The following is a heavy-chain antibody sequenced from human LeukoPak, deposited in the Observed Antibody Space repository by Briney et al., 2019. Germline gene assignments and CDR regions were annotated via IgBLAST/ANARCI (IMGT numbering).Heavy chain of an antibody. D-gene: IGHD3-22*01. CDR2: ISGSGGST. CDR1: GFTFSSYA. V-gene: IGHV3-23*01. J-gene: IGHJ4*02. Sequence: GGSLRLSCAASGFTFSSYAMSWVRQAPGKGLEWVSAISGSGGSTYYADSVKGLFTISRDNPKNPLYLQTNTLRAEDTAVYYCAKISYDMGDYWGQGTLVTVSS. CDR3: AKISYDMGDY.